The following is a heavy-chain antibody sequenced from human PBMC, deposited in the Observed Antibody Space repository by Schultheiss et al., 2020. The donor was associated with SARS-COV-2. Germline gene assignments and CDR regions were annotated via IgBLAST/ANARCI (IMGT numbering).Heavy chain of an antibody. CDR2: ISYDGSNK. CDR3: AKEFAVGINFFSFFDY. J-gene: IGHJ4*02. CDR1: GFTFSSYG. D-gene: IGHD3-10*01. Sequence: GGSLRLSCAASGFTFSSYGMHWVRQAPGKGLEWVAVISYDGSNKYYADSVKGRFTISRDNSKNTVYLQMNSLRPEDTAVYYCAKEFAVGINFFSFFDYWGQGTLVTVSS. V-gene: IGHV3-30*18.